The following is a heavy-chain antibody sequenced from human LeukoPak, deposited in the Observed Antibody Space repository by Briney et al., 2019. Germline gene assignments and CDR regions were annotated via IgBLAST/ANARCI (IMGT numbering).Heavy chain of an antibody. Sequence: GGSLRLSCSASGFTFSTYAIHWVRQAPGKGLEYVSAISSNGGSTYYADSVKGRFTISRDNSKNTLYLQMSSLRAEDTAVYYCVKDRVCSSTSCALFEYSGQGTLVTVSS. CDR2: ISSNGGST. CDR1: GFTFSTYA. J-gene: IGHJ4*02. V-gene: IGHV3-64D*06. CDR3: VKDRVCSSTSCALFEY. D-gene: IGHD2-2*01.